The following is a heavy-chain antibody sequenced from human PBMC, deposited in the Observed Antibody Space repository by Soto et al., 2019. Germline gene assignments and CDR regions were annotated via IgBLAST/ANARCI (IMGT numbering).Heavy chain of an antibody. CDR3: ARGRGGWGTYGALLYYYYGMDV. J-gene: IGHJ6*02. CDR2: IWYDGSNK. CDR1: GFTFSSYG. V-gene: IGHV3-33*01. Sequence: GGSLRLSCAASGFTFSSYGMHWVRQAPGKGLEWVAVIWYDGSNKYYADSVKGRFTISRDNSKNTLYLQMNSLRAEDTAVYYWARGRGGWGTYGALLYYYYGMDVWGQGTTVTVSS. D-gene: IGHD3-16*01.